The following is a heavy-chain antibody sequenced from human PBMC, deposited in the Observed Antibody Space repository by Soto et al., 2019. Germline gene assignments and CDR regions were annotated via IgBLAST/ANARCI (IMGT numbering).Heavy chain of an antibody. V-gene: IGHV3-23*01. CDR1: RYTFKSHG. Sequence: AGGSLRLSCVVSRYTFKSHGLSWVRQAPGKGLEWVSTIDSTGANTHYADSVRGRFTISRDNSRNTLHLQMHDLRADDTALYYCVSWVSAHFDYWGQGTLVTVSS. J-gene: IGHJ4*02. CDR2: IDSTGANT. CDR3: VSWVSAHFDY. D-gene: IGHD3-16*01.